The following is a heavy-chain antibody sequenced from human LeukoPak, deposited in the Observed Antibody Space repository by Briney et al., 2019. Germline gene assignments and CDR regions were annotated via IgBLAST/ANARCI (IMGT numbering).Heavy chain of an antibody. D-gene: IGHD2-2*01. CDR2: ISSSSSYI. CDR1: GFTFSSYA. CDR3: ARAQGYCSSTSCYVWGYYYYGMDV. Sequence: GGSLRLSCAASGFTFSSYAMNWVRQAPGKGLEWVSSISSSSSYIYYADSVKGRFTISRDNAKNSLYLQMNSLRAEDTAVYYCARAQGYCSSTSCYVWGYYYYGMDVWGQGTTVTVSS. J-gene: IGHJ6*02. V-gene: IGHV3-21*01.